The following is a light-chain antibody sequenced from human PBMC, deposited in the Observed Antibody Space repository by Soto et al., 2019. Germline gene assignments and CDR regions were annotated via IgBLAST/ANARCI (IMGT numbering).Light chain of an antibody. CDR1: QSVSSSF. CDR2: GAS. V-gene: IGKV3-20*01. CDR3: QQDGSS. J-gene: IGKJ4*01. Sequence: EIVLTQSPGTLSLSPGERATLSCRASQSVSSSFLAWYQQKPGQAPRLLIYGASHRATGIPDRFSGSGSGTDFTLTISRLEPEDFSVYYCQQDGSSFGGGTKVEIK.